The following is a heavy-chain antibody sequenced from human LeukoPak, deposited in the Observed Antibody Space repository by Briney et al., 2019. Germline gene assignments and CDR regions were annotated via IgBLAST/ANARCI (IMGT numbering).Heavy chain of an antibody. Sequence: SETLSLTCAVYGGSFSGYYWSWIRQPPGKGLEWIGYIYYSGSTNYNPSLKSRVTISIDTSKNQFSLKLSSVTAADTAVYYCARGIYSGYDYGYWGQGTLVTVSS. J-gene: IGHJ4*02. CDR2: IYYSGST. V-gene: IGHV4-59*01. CDR1: GGSFSGYY. D-gene: IGHD5-12*01. CDR3: ARGIYSGYDYGY.